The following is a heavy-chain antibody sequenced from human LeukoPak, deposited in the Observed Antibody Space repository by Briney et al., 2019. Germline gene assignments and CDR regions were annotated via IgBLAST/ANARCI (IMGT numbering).Heavy chain of an antibody. CDR3: ARGYCSGGSCHTFDC. J-gene: IGHJ4*02. D-gene: IGHD2-15*01. CDR2: INTDTGNP. Sequence: ASVKVSCKASGYTFTTYAMNWVRQAPGQGLEWMGWINTDTGNPAYAQGFTGRFVFSLDTSVSTSYLQISSLKAVDTAVYYCARGYCSGGSCHTFDCWGQGTLVTVSS. CDR1: GYTFTTYA. V-gene: IGHV7-4-1*02.